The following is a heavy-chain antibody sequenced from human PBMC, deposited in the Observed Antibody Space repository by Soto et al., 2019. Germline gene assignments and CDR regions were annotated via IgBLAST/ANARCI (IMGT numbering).Heavy chain of an antibody. D-gene: IGHD6-13*01. J-gene: IGHJ4*02. V-gene: IGHV1-18*04. Sequence: ASVKVSCKASGYTFNSHGITWVRQAPGHGLEWMGWISTYNGNTNYAQKLQGRVSMTTDTSTSTAYMDLRSLRSDDTAVYYCARGVSTTWYEHIDYWGQGTLVTVSS. CDR1: GYTFNSHG. CDR3: ARGVSTTWYEHIDY. CDR2: ISTYNGNT.